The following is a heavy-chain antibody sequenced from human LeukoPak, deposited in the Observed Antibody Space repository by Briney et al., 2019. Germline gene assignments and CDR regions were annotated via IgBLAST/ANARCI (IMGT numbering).Heavy chain of an antibody. D-gene: IGHD1-7*01. Sequence: PSETLSLTCAVPGGSITSYYWNWIRQPPGKGLEWIGYIHHTGKNWYNPPLQSRVTLSVDTSKSEFSLRLNSVTAADTAVYYCAKWHEKLLAFDSWGQGTLVTVSS. V-gene: IGHV4-59*01. J-gene: IGHJ4*02. CDR3: AKWHEKLLAFDS. CDR2: IHHTGKN. CDR1: GGSITSYY.